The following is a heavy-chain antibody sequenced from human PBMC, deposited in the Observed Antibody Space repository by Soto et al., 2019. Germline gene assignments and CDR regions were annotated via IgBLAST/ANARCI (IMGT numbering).Heavy chain of an antibody. D-gene: IGHD1-26*01. CDR2: IIDSGGST. V-gene: IGHV3-23*01. Sequence: GGSLRLSCAASGFTFSSCAMGWVRQAPGKGLEWVSDIIDSGGSTYYADAVKGRFTISRDNSKSTLYLQMNSLRAEDTAVYYCGKGRSYYYYYRVDVWGQGTTVTVSS. J-gene: IGHJ6*02. CDR3: GKGRSYYYYYRVDV. CDR1: GFTFSSCA.